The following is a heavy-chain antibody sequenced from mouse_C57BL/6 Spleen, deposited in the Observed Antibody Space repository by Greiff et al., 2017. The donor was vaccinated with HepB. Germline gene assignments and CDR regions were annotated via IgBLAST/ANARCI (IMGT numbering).Heavy chain of an antibody. CDR2: IYPRDGST. V-gene: IGHV1-78*01. Sequence: QVQLKQSDAELVKPGASVKISCKVSGYTFTDHTIHWMKQRPEQGLEWIGYIYPRDGSTKYNEKFKGKATLTADKSSSTAYMQLNSLTSEDSAVYFCAREKFITTVVASPGGFDVWGTGTTVTVSS. CDR1: GYTFTDHT. J-gene: IGHJ1*03. CDR3: AREKFITTVVASPGGFDV. D-gene: IGHD1-1*01.